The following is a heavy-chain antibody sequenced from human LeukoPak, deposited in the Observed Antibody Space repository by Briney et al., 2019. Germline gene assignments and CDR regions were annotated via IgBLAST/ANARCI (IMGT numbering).Heavy chain of an antibody. CDR3: ARVDDYYYYYMDV. CDR2: IYYSGST. D-gene: IGHD3/OR15-3a*01. J-gene: IGHJ6*03. Sequence: SETLSLTCTVSGGSISSYYWSWIRQPPGKGLEWIGYIYYSGSTNYNPSLKSRVTISVDTSKNQLSLKLSSVTAADTAVYYCARVDDYYYYYMDVWGKGTTVTVSS. CDR1: GGSISSYY. V-gene: IGHV4-59*01.